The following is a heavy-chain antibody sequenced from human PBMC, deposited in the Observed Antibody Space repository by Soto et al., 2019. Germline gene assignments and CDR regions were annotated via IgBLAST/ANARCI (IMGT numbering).Heavy chain of an antibody. J-gene: IGHJ4*02. CDR1: GFIPSSYS. Sequence: HPGGSLRLSGVVCGFIPSSYSISWVRQAPWKGLEWVSGISGSGGATSYADSAKGRFPISRDNSKNTLYLQMNSLNAEDTAISYWAKDAIMVRRSFYCCDFCGQVALVADSS. V-gene: IGHV3-23*01. CDR3: AKDAIMVRRSFYCCDF. CDR2: ISGSGGAT. D-gene: IGHD2-8*01.